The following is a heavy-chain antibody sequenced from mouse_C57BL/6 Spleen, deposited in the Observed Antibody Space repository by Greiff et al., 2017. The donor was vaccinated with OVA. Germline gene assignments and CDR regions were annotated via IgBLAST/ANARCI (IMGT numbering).Heavy chain of an antibody. CDR3: AKGYGSSYREYYFDY. V-gene: IGHV1-26*01. CDR2: INPNNGGT. CDR1: GYTFTDYY. Sequence: VQLQQSGPELVKPGASVKISCKASGYTFTDYYMNWVKQSHGKSLEWIGDINPNNGGTSYNQKFKGKATLTVDKSSSTAYMELGSLTSEDSAVYYCAKGYGSSYREYYFDYGGQGTTLTVSS. J-gene: IGHJ2*01. D-gene: IGHD1-1*01.